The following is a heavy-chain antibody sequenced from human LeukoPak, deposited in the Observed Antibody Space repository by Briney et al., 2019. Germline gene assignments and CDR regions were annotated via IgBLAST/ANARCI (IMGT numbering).Heavy chain of an antibody. CDR1: GGSISSGSYY. V-gene: IGHV4-61*02. CDR2: IYTSGST. CDR3: ARAGGVQLWSLYYFDY. Sequence: PSETLSLTCTVSGGSISSGSYYWSWIRQPAGKGLEWIERIYTSGSTNYNPSPKSRVTISVDTSKNQFSLKLSSVTAADTAVYYCARAGGVQLWSLYYFDYWGQGTLVTVSS. J-gene: IGHJ4*02. D-gene: IGHD5-18*01.